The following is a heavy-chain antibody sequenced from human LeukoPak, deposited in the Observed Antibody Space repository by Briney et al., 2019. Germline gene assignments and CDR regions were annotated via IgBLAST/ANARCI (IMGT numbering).Heavy chain of an antibody. Sequence: GGSLRLSCVASGFKFTDYAIHWVRQVPGRGLEWVAVVWFDGSYELYADSVKGRFTISRDDSRSTVNLQMESLRAEDAALYYCARDLGGRGIPVYYFDYWGQGTQVTVPS. J-gene: IGHJ4*02. CDR1: GFKFTDYA. V-gene: IGHV3-33*08. CDR2: VWFDGSYE. D-gene: IGHD4-23*01. CDR3: ARDLGGRGIPVYYFDY.